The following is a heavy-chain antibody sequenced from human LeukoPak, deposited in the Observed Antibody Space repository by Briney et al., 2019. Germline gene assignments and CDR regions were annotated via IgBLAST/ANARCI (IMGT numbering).Heavy chain of an antibody. D-gene: IGHD3-22*01. CDR1: GFTFSSYA. Sequence: PGGSLRLSCAASGFTFSSYAMSWVRQAPGKGLEWVALISYDGSQTYYVDSVKGRFTISRDNSKNTLYLQMSSLRPEDTAVYYCARANYYDSSGPGWYWGQGTLVTVSS. CDR2: ISYDGSQT. CDR3: ARANYYDSSGPGWY. V-gene: IGHV3-30*03. J-gene: IGHJ4*02.